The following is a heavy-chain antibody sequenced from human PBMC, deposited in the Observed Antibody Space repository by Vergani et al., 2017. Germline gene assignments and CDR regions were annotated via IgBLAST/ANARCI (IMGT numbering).Heavy chain of an antibody. CDR3: ARDAVAGIQ. D-gene: IGHD6-19*01. Sequence: EVQLVESGGGLVQPGGSLRLSCAASGFTFSSYSMNWVRQAPGKGLEWVSYISSISSTIDYADSVKGRFTISRDNDKNSLYLRMNSLRAEDTAVYYCARDAVAGIQWGQGTLVTVSS. CDR2: ISSISSTI. V-gene: IGHV3-48*01. CDR1: GFTFSSYS. J-gene: IGHJ4*02.